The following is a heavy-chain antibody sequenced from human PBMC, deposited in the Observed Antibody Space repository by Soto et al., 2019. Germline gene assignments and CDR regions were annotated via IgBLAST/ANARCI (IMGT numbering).Heavy chain of an antibody. Sequence: GASVNVSCKSSGYTFTSYSIHWVREAPGQRLEWMGWINAGNGNTKYSQKFQGRVTITRDTSASTAYMELSSLRSEDTAVYYCARSSYASSSWNTYYFDYWGQGTLVTVSS. CDR1: GYTFTSYS. D-gene: IGHD6-13*01. CDR3: ARSSYASSSWNTYYFDY. V-gene: IGHV1-3*01. CDR2: INAGNGNT. J-gene: IGHJ4*02.